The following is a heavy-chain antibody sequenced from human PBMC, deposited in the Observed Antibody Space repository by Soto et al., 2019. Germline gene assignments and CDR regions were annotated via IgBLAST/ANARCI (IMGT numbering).Heavy chain of an antibody. CDR2: ISYDGTNK. CDR1: GFIFSNFG. J-gene: IGHJ4*02. D-gene: IGHD7-27*01. V-gene: IGHV3-30*19. Sequence: QVQLVESGGGVVQPGGSLRLSCVASGFIFSNFGMHWVRQAPGKGLEWVAVISYDGTNKFYADSVKGRFTISRDNSKSTLYLQVDSLRPEDAAVYYCARDPKTSGGQHWAFNYFDSWGQGTLVTVSS. CDR3: ARDPKTSGGQHWAFNYFDS.